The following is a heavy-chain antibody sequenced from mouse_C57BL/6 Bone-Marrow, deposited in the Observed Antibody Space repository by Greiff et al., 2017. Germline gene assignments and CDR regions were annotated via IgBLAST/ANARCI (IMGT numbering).Heavy chain of an antibody. J-gene: IGHJ2*01. V-gene: IGHV5-6*01. D-gene: IGHD1-1*01. CDR3: ARRGYGSSSLYYFDY. CDR1: GFTFSSYG. Sequence: EVMLVESGGDLVKPGGSLKLSCAASGFTFSSYGMSWVRQTPDKRLEWVATISSGGSYTSYPDSVKGRFTISRDNAKNTLYLQMSSLKSEDTAMYYCARRGYGSSSLYYFDYWGQGTTLTVSS. CDR2: ISSGGSYT.